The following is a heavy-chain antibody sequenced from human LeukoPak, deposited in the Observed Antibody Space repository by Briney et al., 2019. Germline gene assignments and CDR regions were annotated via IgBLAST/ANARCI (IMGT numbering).Heavy chain of an antibody. D-gene: IGHD6-13*01. CDR1: GYTFTGYY. CDR3: ARFSWHYYFDY. J-gene: IGHJ4*02. V-gene: IGHV1-2*02. Sequence: ASVKVSCKASGYTFTGYYIHWVRQAPGQGLEWMGWINPKSGGANYAQKLQDRVTMTTDTSTSTAYMELRSLRSDDTAVYYCARFSWHYYFDYWGQGTLVTVSS. CDR2: INPKSGGA.